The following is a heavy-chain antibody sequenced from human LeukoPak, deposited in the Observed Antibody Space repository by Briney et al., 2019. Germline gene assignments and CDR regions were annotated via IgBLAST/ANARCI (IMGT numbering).Heavy chain of an antibody. CDR1: GGSVSSGSYY. V-gene: IGHV4-61*01. D-gene: IGHD6-19*01. J-gene: IGHJ4*02. Sequence: PSETLSLTCTVSGGSVSSGSYYWSWIRQPPGKGLEWIGYIYYSGSTNYNPSLKSRVTISVDTSKNQFSLKLSSVTAADTAVYYCARSLKGWYSYYFDYWGQGTLVTVSS. CDR3: ARSLKGWYSYYFDY. CDR2: IYYSGST.